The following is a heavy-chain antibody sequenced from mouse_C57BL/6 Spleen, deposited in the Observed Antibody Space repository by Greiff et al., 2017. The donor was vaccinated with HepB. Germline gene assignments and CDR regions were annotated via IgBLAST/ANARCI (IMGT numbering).Heavy chain of an antibody. CDR1: GYAFSSSW. CDR2: IYPGDGDT. CDR3: ARGYDYDRAMDY. Sequence: VQLQESGPELVKPGASVKISCKASGYAFSSSWMNWVKQRPGKGLEWIGRIYPGDGDTNYNGKFKGKATLTADKSSSTAYMQLSSLTSEDCAVYFCARGYDYDRAMDYWGQGTSVTVSS. D-gene: IGHD2-4*01. J-gene: IGHJ4*01. V-gene: IGHV1-82*01.